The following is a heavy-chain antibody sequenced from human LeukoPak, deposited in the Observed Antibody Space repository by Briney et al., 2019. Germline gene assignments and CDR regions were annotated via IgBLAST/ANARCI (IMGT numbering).Heavy chain of an antibody. D-gene: IGHD6-19*01. CDR3: ARDRVAVAGTRAFDI. Sequence: SETLSLTCTASGGSISSGEYYWSWIRQPPGKGLEWTGYIYYSESTYYNPSLKSRVTMSVDTSKNQFSLKLSSVTAADTAVYYCARDRVAVAGTRAFDIWGQGTMVTVSS. V-gene: IGHV4-30-4*08. CDR1: GGSISSGEYY. CDR2: IYYSEST. J-gene: IGHJ3*02.